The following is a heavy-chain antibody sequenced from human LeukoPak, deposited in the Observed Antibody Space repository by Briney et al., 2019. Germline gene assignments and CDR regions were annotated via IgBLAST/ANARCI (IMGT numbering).Heavy chain of an antibody. Sequence: SETLSLTCTVSGGSISSYYWSWIRQPPGKGLEWIGYTYYSGSTNYNPSLKSRVTISVDTSKNQFSLKLSSVTAADTAVYYCARDHGLDAFDIWGQGTMVTVSS. V-gene: IGHV4-59*01. CDR2: TYYSGST. J-gene: IGHJ3*02. D-gene: IGHD3/OR15-3a*01. CDR1: GGSISSYY. CDR3: ARDHGLDAFDI.